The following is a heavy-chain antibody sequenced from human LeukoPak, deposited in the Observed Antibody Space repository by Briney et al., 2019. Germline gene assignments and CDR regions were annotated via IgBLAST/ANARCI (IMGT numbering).Heavy chain of an antibody. CDR1: GDSISSYF. J-gene: IGHJ4*02. D-gene: IGHD4/OR15-4a*01. CDR2: MHNGRYS. Sequence: PSETLSLTCSVPGDSISSYFWSWIRQPPGKGLEWIGYMHNGRYSKYNPSLKSRVTISGDTSKNQLSLKLTSVTAADTAVYYCAATIKRDYGDTNLDYWGQGTLVTVSS. CDR3: AATIKRDYGDTNLDY. V-gene: IGHV4-59*01.